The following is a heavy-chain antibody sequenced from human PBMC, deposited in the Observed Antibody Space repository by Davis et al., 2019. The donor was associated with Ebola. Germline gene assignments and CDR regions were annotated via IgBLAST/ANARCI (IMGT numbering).Heavy chain of an antibody. Sequence: MPSETLSLTCTVSGDSISSYYWSWIRQPAGKGLEWIGRIYPSGSTNYNPSLKSRVTMSVDTSKNQFSLKLSSVTAADTAVYYCARALRGYYYNWFDPWGQGTLVTVSS. J-gene: IGHJ5*02. D-gene: IGHD3-22*01. V-gene: IGHV4-4*07. CDR3: ARALRGYYYNWFDP. CDR1: GDSISSYY. CDR2: IYPSGST.